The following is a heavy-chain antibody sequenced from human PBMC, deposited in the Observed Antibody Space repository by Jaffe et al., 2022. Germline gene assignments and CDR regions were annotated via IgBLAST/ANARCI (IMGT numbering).Heavy chain of an antibody. CDR2: IKQDGSEK. CDR3: ARELDYGDYCWFDP. V-gene: IGHV3-7*05. J-gene: IGHJ5*02. D-gene: IGHD4-17*01. Sequence: EVQLVESGGGLVQPGGSLRLSCAASGFTFSSYWMSWVRQAPGKGLEWVANIKQDGSEKYYVDSVKGRFTISRDNAKNSLYLQMNSLRAEDTAVYYCARELDYGDYCWFDPWGQGTLVTVSS. CDR1: GFTFSSYW.